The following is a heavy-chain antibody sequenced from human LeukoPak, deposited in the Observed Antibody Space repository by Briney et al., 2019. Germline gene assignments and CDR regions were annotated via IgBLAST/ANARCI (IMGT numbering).Heavy chain of an antibody. J-gene: IGHJ4*02. CDR3: ARGPSGYHNT. V-gene: IGHV4-39*07. CDR2: IYSSGST. Sequence: SETLSLTCRVSGASINSGSNYWGWIRQPPGKTLEWIGSIYSSGSTYYNPSLKSRVIIMIDTPKNHFSLTLSSVTAADTAVYYCARGPSGYHNTGGQGTLVTVSS. D-gene: IGHD5-12*01. CDR1: GASINSGSNY.